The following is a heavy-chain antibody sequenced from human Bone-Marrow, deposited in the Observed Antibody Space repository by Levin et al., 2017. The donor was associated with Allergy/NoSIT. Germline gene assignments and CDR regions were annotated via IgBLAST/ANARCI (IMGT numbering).Heavy chain of an antibody. J-gene: IGHJ4*02. V-gene: IGHV3-15*01. CDR2: IKSKADGGTT. CDR1: GITFSNAW. CDR3: TTYSSSWYYFDS. Sequence: PGGSLRLSCAASGITFSNAWMSWARPAPGKGLEWVGRIKSKADGGTTEYAAPVKGRFTISRDDSKNTLYLQMNSLKTEDTAVYFCTTYSSSWYYFDSWGQGTLVTVSS. D-gene: IGHD6-13*01.